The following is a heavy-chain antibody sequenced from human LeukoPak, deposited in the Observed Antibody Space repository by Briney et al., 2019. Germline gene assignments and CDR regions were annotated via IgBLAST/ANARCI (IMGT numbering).Heavy chain of an antibody. D-gene: IGHD1/OR15-1a*01. CDR2: IKQDGSEK. CDR1: GFTFSSYW. Sequence: GGSLSLSCAASGFTFSSYWMSWVRQAPGKGPEWVAKIKQDGSEKYYVDSVKGRFTISRDNAKNSLYLQMNSLRAEDTAVYYCVTSNWNIYDNWGQGTLVTVSS. CDR3: VTSNWNIYDN. V-gene: IGHV3-7*01. J-gene: IGHJ4*02.